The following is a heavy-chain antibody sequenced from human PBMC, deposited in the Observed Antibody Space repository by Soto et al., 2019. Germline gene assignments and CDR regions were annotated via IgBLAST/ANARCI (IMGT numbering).Heavy chain of an antibody. CDR1: GITFGSPA. CDR2: LTDTSGDA. Sequence: GGSLRLSCVASGITFGSPAISGVRQAPWEGLEWVSTLTDTSGDAKYAASVRGRFTISRDNSTNPLKLQMNSRSADDSAVYFCARGSKDSYKGSRIFDFWGRGTMVT. V-gene: IGHV3-23*01. J-gene: IGHJ5*01. D-gene: IGHD1-26*01. CDR3: ARGSKDSYKGSRIFDF.